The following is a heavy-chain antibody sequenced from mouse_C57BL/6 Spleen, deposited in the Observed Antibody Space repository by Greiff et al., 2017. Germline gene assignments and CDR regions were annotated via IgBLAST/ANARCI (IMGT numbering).Heavy chain of an antibody. CDR1: GYTFTSYW. Sequence: QVQLKQPGAELVKPGASVKVSCKASGYTFTSYWMHWVKQRPGQGLEWIGRIHPSDSDTNYNQKFKGKATLTVDKSSSTAYMQLSSLTSEDSAVYYCAMRGYYGSSYGFAYWGQGTLVTVSA. CDR2: IHPSDSDT. V-gene: IGHV1-74*01. CDR3: AMRGYYGSSYGFAY. J-gene: IGHJ3*01. D-gene: IGHD1-1*01.